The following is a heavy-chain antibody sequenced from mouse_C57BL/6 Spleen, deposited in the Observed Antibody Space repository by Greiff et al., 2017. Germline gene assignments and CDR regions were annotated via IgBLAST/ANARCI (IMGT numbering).Heavy chain of an antibody. Sequence: QVQLKQPGAELVKPGASVKLSCKASGYTFTSYWMQWVKQRPGQGLEWIGEIDPSDSYTNYNQKFKGKATLTVDTSSSTAYMQLSSRTSEDSAVYYCARFGYQFAYWGQGTLVTVSA. CDR3: ARFGYQFAY. CDR1: GYTFTSYW. J-gene: IGHJ3*01. D-gene: IGHD2-2*01. V-gene: IGHV1-50*01. CDR2: IDPSDSYT.